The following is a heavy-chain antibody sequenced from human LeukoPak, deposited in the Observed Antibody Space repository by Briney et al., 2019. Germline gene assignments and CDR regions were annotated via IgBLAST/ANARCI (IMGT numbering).Heavy chain of an antibody. V-gene: IGHV4-34*01. Sequence: SETLSLTCAVYGGSFSGYYWSWLRQPPGRGLEWMGEINHSGSTNYNPSLKSRVTISVDTSKNQFSLKLSSVTAADTAVYYCARDYSSSWYYPGGFDYWGQGTLVTVS. J-gene: IGHJ4*02. CDR3: ARDYSSSWYYPGGFDY. CDR2: INHSGST. D-gene: IGHD6-13*01. CDR1: GGSFSGYY.